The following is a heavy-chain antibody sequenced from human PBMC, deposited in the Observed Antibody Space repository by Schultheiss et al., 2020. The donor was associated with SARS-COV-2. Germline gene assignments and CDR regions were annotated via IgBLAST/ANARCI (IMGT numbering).Heavy chain of an antibody. CDR2: ISYDGSNK. CDR1: GFTFSRYA. Sequence: GGSLRLSCAASGFTFSRYAMHWVRQAPGKGLEWVAVISYDGSNKYYADSVKGRFTISRDNAKNTLYLQMNSLRAEDTAVYYCARHVDAGYSSGWYNYWGQGTLVTVSS. V-gene: IGHV3-30-3*01. J-gene: IGHJ4*02. CDR3: ARHVDAGYSSGWYNY. D-gene: IGHD6-19*01.